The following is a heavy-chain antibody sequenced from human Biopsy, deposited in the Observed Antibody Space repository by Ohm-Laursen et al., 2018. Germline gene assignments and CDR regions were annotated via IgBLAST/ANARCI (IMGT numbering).Heavy chain of an antibody. D-gene: IGHD3-10*02. CDR3: GRDGYFDGNAYYVDDYFYYGMDV. CDR2: INSMFGTT. V-gene: IGHV1-69*01. J-gene: IGHJ6*02. Sequence: SSVKVSCKASGGTFISFGISWVRQAPGQGLEWMGEINSMFGTTNYAQTFQGRVTITADESTSTAYMEVSSLRSEDTAVYYCGRDGYFDGNAYYVDDYFYYGMDVWGQGTTVTVSS. CDR1: GGTFISFG.